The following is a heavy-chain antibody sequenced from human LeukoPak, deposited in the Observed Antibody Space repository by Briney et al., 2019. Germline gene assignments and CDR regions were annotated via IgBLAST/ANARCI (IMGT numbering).Heavy chain of an antibody. CDR1: GGSISSSSYY. Sequence: SETLSLTCTVSGGSISSSSYYWGWIRQPPGKGLEWIGSIYYSGSTYYNPSLKSRVTISVDTSKNQFSLKLSSVTAADTAVYYRARVSDWFDPWGQGTLVTVSS. CDR2: IYYSGST. V-gene: IGHV4-39*01. J-gene: IGHJ5*02. CDR3: ARVSDWFDP. D-gene: IGHD5/OR15-5a*01.